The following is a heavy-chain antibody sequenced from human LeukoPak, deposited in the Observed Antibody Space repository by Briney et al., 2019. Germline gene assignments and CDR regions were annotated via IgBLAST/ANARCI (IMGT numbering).Heavy chain of an antibody. Sequence: SETLSLTCAVYGGSFSGYYWGWISQPPGKGLEWIGEINHSGSTYYNPSLKSRVTISVDTSKNQFSLKLSSVTAADTAVYYCARSYDFWSGYYIDYWGQGTLVTVSS. CDR2: INHSGST. D-gene: IGHD3-3*01. CDR3: ARSYDFWSGYYIDY. V-gene: IGHV4-34*01. J-gene: IGHJ4*02. CDR1: GGSFSGYY.